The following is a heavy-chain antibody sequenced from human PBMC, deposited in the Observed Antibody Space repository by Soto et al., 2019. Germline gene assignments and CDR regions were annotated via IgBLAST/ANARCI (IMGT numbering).Heavy chain of an antibody. CDR2: VYSSGTT. V-gene: IGHV4-4*07. CDR3: ARDIGSYAYGEGY. D-gene: IGHD3-10*01. J-gene: IGHJ4*02. CDR1: GGSINSHW. Sequence: SGTLSLTSSVSGGSINSHWWCCILPPAGKGLEWIGLVYSSGTTDYNPSLNSRATMSVETSKNQFSLKLSSVTAADTAVYYCARDIGSYAYGEGYWGQG.